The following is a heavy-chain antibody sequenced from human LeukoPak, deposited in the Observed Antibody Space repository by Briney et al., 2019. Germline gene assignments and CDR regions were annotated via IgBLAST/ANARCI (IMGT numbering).Heavy chain of an antibody. CDR1: GFTFSSYG. J-gene: IGHJ4*02. D-gene: IGHD3-16*01. CDR3: AKDIITTGVNFGDY. CDR2: IRYDGSNK. V-gene: IGHV3-30*02. Sequence: GGSLRLSCAASGFTFSSYGMHWVRQAPGKGLEWVAFIRYDGSNKYYADSVKGRFTISRDNSKNTLYLQMNSLRAEDTAVYYCAKDIITTGVNFGDYWGQGTLVTVSS.